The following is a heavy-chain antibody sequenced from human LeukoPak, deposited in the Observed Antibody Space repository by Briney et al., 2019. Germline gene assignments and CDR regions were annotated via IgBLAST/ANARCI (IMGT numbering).Heavy chain of an antibody. CDR2: IIPIFGTA. V-gene: IGHV1-69*13. Sequence: ASVKVSCKASGGTFISYAISWVRQAPGQGPEWMGGIIPIFGTANYAQKFQGRVTITADESTSTAYMELSSLRSEDTAVYYCARTYYYGSGRTYYYYGMDVWGQGTTVTVSS. CDR1: GGTFISYA. J-gene: IGHJ6*02. CDR3: ARTYYYGSGRTYYYYGMDV. D-gene: IGHD3-10*01.